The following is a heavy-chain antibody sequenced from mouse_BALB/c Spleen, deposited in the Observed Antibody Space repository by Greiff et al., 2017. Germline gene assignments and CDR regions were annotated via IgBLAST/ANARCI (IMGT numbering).Heavy chain of an antibody. J-gene: IGHJ2*01. D-gene: IGHD2-2*01. CDR1: GYTFTSYY. CDR2: INPSNGGT. Sequence: VQLQQPGAELVKPGASVKLSCKASGYTFTSYYMYWVKQRPGQGLEWIGEINPSNGGTNFNEKFKSKATLTVDKSSSTAYMQLSSLTSEDSAVYYCTRFGYDYFDYWGQGTTLTVSS. CDR3: TRFGYDYFDY. V-gene: IGHV1S81*02.